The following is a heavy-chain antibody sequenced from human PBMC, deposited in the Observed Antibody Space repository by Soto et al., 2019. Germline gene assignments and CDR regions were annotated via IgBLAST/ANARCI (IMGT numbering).Heavy chain of an antibody. V-gene: IGHV4-30-4*01. CDR3: ARVLLWFGELSSSYYYGMDV. J-gene: IGHJ6*02. Sequence: SETLSLTCPVSGGSISSGDYYWSWIRQHPGKGLEWIGYIYYSGSTYYNPSLKSRVTISVDTSKNQFSLKLSSVTAADTAVYYCARVLLWFGELSSSYYYGMDVWGQGTTVTVSS. CDR2: IYYSGST. CDR1: GGSISSGDYY. D-gene: IGHD3-10*01.